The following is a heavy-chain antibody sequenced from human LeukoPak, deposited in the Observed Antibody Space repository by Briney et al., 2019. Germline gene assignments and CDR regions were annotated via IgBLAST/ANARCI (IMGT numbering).Heavy chain of an antibody. CDR3: ARDPTIFGVVIVPDY. CDR2: IKQDGSEK. V-gene: IGHV3-7*01. D-gene: IGHD3-3*01. J-gene: IGHJ4*02. Sequence: GGSLRRSCAASGFTFSNYWMSWVRQAPGKGLEWVANIKQDGSEKYYVDSVKGRFTISRDNAKNSLYLQMNSLRAEDTAVYYCARDPTIFGVVIVPDYWGQGTLVTVSS. CDR1: GFTFSNYW.